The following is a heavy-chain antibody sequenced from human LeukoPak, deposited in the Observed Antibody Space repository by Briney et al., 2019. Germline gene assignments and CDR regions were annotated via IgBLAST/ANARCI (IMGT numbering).Heavy chain of an antibody. CDR3: ARERTSNIPGDVDGFDI. J-gene: IGHJ3*02. Sequence: GASVKVSCKVSGYTLTELSMHWVRQAPGQGLEWMGWINPNSGGTNYAQKFQGRVTMTRDTSISTAYMELSRLRSDDTAVYYCARERTSNIPGDVDGFDIWGQGTMVTVSS. D-gene: IGHD2-21*01. CDR2: INPNSGGT. CDR1: GYTLTELS. V-gene: IGHV1-2*02.